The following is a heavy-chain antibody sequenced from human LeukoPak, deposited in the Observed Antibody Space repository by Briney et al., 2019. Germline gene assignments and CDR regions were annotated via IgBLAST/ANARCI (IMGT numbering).Heavy chain of an antibody. CDR2: INPSGGST. V-gene: IGHV1-46*01. CDR3: ARTYDFWSGYSDNWFDP. CDR1: GYTFTSYY. D-gene: IGHD3-3*01. J-gene: IGHJ5*02. Sequence: ASVKVSCKASGYTFTSYYMHWVLQAPGQGLEWMGIINPSGGSTSYAQKLQGRVTITRNTSISTAYMELSSLRSEDTAVYYCARTYDFWSGYSDNWFDPWGQGTLVTVSS.